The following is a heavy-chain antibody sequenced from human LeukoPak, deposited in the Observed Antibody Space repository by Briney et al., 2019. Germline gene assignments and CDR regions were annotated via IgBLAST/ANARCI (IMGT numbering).Heavy chain of an antibody. Sequence: SETLSLTCAVYGGSFSGYYWSWIRQPPGKGLEWIGEINHSGSTNHNPSLKSRVTMTVDTSKKHFSLKLRSVTAADTALYYCAREGGGFDYWGQGTLVTVSS. V-gene: IGHV4-34*01. CDR3: AREGGGFDY. CDR2: INHSGST. D-gene: IGHD3-16*01. J-gene: IGHJ4*02. CDR1: GGSFSGYY.